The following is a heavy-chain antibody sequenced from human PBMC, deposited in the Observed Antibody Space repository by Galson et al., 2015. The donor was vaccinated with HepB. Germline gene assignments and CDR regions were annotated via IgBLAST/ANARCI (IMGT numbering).Heavy chain of an antibody. V-gene: IGHV1-69*04. CDR3: ARGPAVGWIGDY. Sequence: SVKVSCKASGGTFSSYAISWVRQAPGQGLEWMGRIIPILGIANYAQKFQGRVTITADKSTSTAYMELSSLRSEDTAVYYCARGPAVGWIGDYWGQGTLVTVSS. J-gene: IGHJ4*02. CDR1: GGTFSSYA. CDR2: IIPILGIA. D-gene: IGHD6-19*01.